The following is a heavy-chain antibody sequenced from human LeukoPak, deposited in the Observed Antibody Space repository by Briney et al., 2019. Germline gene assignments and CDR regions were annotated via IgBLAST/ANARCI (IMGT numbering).Heavy chain of an antibody. CDR2: IYYSGST. D-gene: IGHD2-15*01. J-gene: IGHJ3*02. V-gene: IGHV4-59*01. Sequence: KPSETLSLTCAVYGGSFSGYYWSWIRQPPGKGLEWIGYIYYSGSTNYNPSLKSRVTISVDTSKNQFSLKLSSVTAADTAVYYCARYCSGGSCYSGHDAFDIWGQGTMVTVSS. CDR3: ARYCSGGSCYSGHDAFDI. CDR1: GGSFSGYY.